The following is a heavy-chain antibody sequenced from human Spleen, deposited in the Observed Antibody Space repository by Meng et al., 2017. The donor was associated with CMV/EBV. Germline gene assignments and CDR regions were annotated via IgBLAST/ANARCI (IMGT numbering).Heavy chain of an antibody. CDR3: ARALYYYDSSGPGDAFDI. Sequence: GESLKISCAASGFTFSSYAMSWVRQAPGKGLEWVSYISSSGSTIYYADSVKGRFTISRDNAKNSLYLQMNSLRAEDTAVYYCARALYYYDSSGPGDAFDIWGQGTMVTVSS. CDR1: GFTFSSYA. J-gene: IGHJ3*02. D-gene: IGHD3-22*01. V-gene: IGHV3-48*04. CDR2: ISSSGSTI.